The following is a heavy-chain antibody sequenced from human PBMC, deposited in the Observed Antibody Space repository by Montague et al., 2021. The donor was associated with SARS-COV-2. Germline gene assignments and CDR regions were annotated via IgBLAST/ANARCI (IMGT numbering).Heavy chain of an antibody. V-gene: IGHV4-61*02. CDR1: GGSISSGSYY. CDR2: IYTSGST. Sequence: TLSLTCTVSGGSISSGSYYWSWIRQPAGKGLEWIGRIYTSGSTNYNPSLKSRVTISVDTSKNQFSLKLSSVTAADTAVYYCARDLRRGFDPWGQGTLVTVSS. J-gene: IGHJ5*02. CDR3: ARDLRRGFDP. D-gene: IGHD3-10*01.